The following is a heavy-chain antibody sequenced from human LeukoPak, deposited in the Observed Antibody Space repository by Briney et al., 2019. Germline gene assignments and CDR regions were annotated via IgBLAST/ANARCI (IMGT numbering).Heavy chain of an antibody. CDR2: VDYSGST. CDR1: GGSIFIGSYY. Sequence: SETLSLTCTVSGGSIFIGSYYWGWIRLPPGKGLEWIGSVDYSGSTYYSPSLKSRVTVSVDTSKNQFSLKLSSVTAADTAVYYCARHRGGWDAFDIWGQGTVVPVSS. V-gene: IGHV4-39*01. CDR3: ARHRGGWDAFDI. J-gene: IGHJ3*02.